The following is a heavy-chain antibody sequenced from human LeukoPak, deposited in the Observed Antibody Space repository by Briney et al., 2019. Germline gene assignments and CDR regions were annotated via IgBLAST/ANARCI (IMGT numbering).Heavy chain of an antibody. CDR2: ISTSGSTT. J-gene: IGHJ1*01. CDR3: ARVWELRL. D-gene: IGHD1-26*01. CDR1: GFTFSGYE. V-gene: IGHV3-48*03. Sequence: PGGSLRLSCAASGFTFSGYEMDWVRQAPGKGLEWVSYISTSGSTTYYADSVKGRFTISRDNAKNSLYLQMNSLRAEDTAVYYCARVWELRLWGQGTLVTVSS.